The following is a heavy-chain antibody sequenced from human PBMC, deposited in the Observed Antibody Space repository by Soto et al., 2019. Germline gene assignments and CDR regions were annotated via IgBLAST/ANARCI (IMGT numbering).Heavy chain of an antibody. J-gene: IGHJ6*02. V-gene: IGHV1-69*12. CDR3: WRWLPGTDIRNYYAGMDV. D-gene: IGHD2-21*02. Sequence: QVQLVQSGAEVKKPGSSVKVSCKASGGAFSDYAFSWVRQAPGQGLEWLGGIIPIFRAPDYAQKFQGRVTNTAADIMRSADMEKHSLLTEDKAVLYCWRWLPGTDIRNYYAGMDVWGQGTTVTVS. CDR1: GGAFSDYA. CDR2: IIPIFRAP.